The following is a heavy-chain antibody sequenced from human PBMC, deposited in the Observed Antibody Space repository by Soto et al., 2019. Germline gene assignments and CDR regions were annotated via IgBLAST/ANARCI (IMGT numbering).Heavy chain of an antibody. CDR2: ISSSSTTI. V-gene: IGHV3-48*01. D-gene: IGHD1-1*01. J-gene: IGHJ4*02. CDR3: ATSFITTIGTTA. Sequence: EVQLVESGGGLVQPGGSLRLSCEASGFTFSNFGINWVRQAPGKGLEWVSHISSSSTTIYYAESVKGRFTISRDNAKNSLYLQRPRLRGDDTGVYYCATSFITTIGTTAWGQGTLVTVSS. CDR1: GFTFSNFG.